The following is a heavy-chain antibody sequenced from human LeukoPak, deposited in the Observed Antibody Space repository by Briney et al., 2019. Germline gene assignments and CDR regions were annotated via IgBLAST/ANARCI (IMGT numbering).Heavy chain of an antibody. CDR2: ISNNGGT. V-gene: IGHV4-59*01. J-gene: IGHJ6*03. D-gene: IGHD1-7*01. CDR1: GGSFNNDY. Sequence: SETLSLTCSVSGGSFNNDYWSWVRQTPGKGLEWIGYISNNGGTIYNPSLKTRVTISVDTSKNQFFLKLASVTAADTAVYFCVRDRGPNLHYYIDVWGKGTTVTVSS. CDR3: VRDRGPNLHYYIDV.